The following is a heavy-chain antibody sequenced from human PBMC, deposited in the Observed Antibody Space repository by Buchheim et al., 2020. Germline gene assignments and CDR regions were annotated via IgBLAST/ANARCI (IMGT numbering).Heavy chain of an antibody. CDR1: GFTFSSYG. Sequence: QVQLVESGGGVVQPGRSLRLSCAASGFTFSSYGMHWVRQAPGKGLEWVAVIWYDGSNKYYADSVKGRFTISRDNSKNTLYLQMNSLRAEDTAVYYCARDTYDSSGYYYARLVPRYYYYYGMDVWGQGTT. CDR3: ARDTYDSSGYYYARLVPRYYYYYGMDV. D-gene: IGHD3-22*01. J-gene: IGHJ6*02. V-gene: IGHV3-33*01. CDR2: IWYDGSNK.